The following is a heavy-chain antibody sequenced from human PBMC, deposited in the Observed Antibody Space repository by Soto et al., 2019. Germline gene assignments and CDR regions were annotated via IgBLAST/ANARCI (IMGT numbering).Heavy chain of an antibody. Sequence: QVQLVQSGAEVKKPGASVKVSCKASGYTFTTYDISWVRQAPGQGLEWMGRISTYNGNTNYPQSLQGRLTITTDTSTSTAYMELRSLKSDDTAVYYCARDPYHVLMVNAPNLYGMAVWGQGTTVTVSS. CDR2: ISTYNGNT. CDR1: GYTFTTYD. J-gene: IGHJ6*02. CDR3: ARDPYHVLMVNAPNLYGMAV. D-gene: IGHD2-8*01. V-gene: IGHV1-18*01.